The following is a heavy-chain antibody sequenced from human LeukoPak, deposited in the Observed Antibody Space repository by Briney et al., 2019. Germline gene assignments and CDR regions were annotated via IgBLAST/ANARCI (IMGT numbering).Heavy chain of an antibody. D-gene: IGHD6-13*01. J-gene: IGHJ4*02. V-gene: IGHV4-39*01. CDR1: GFTFSSYA. CDR2: IYYSGST. CDR3: ARHVIAAAGTFDY. Sequence: GSLRLSCAASGFTFSSYAMSWIRQPPGKGLEWIGSIYYSGSTYYNPSLKSRVTISVDTSKNQFSLKLSSVTAADTAVYYCARHVIAAAGTFDYWGQGTLVTVSS.